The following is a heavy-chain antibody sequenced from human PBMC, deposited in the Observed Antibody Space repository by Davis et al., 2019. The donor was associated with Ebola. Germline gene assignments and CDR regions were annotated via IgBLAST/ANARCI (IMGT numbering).Heavy chain of an antibody. V-gene: IGHV1-3*01. D-gene: IGHD3-10*01. J-gene: IGHJ6*02. Sequence: ASVKVSCKAFGYTFTNYYVHWVRQAPGQRLEWMGWINAGNGNTKYSQKFQGRVTITRDTSASTAYMELSSLRSEDTAVYYCARGIGEWLTIYYYYGMDVWGQGTTVTVSS. CDR2: INAGNGNT. CDR3: ARGIGEWLTIYYYYGMDV. CDR1: GYTFTNYY.